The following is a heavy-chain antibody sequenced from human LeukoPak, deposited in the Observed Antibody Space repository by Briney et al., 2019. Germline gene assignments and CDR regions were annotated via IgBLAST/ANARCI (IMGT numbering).Heavy chain of an antibody. V-gene: IGHV4-34*01. D-gene: IGHD6-13*01. J-gene: IGHJ6*02. Sequence: SETLSLTCAVYGGSFSGYYWSWIRQPPGKGLEWIGEINHSGSTNYNLSLKSRVTISVDTSKNQFSLKLSSVTAADTAVYYCARLAAAGTYYYYGMDVWGQGTTVTVSS. CDR2: INHSGST. CDR1: GGSFSGYY. CDR3: ARLAAAGTYYYYGMDV.